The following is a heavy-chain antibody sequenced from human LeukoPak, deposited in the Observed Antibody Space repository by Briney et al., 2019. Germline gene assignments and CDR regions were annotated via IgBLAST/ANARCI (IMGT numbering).Heavy chain of an antibody. CDR2: IIPIFGTA. CDR1: GGTFSSYA. J-gene: IGHJ5*02. D-gene: IGHD3-9*01. V-gene: IGHV1-69*05. CDR3: ASSPSLDWLLYWFDP. Sequence: ASVTVSCMASGGTFSSYAISWVRQAPGQGLEWMGGIIPIFGTANYAQKFQGRVTITTDESTSTAYMELSSLRSEDTAVYYCASSPSLDWLLYWFDPWGQGTLVTVSS.